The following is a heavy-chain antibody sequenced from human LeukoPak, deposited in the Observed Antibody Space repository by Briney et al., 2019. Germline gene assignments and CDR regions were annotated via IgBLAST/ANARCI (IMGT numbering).Heavy chain of an antibody. V-gene: IGHV3-30-3*02. J-gene: IGHJ4*02. CDR1: GFTSNAYS. CDR3: AKDDSKIQPFDY. CDR2: ISFDGGNK. Sequence: GGSLRLSCAASGFTSNAYSMHWVRQAPGKGLEWVALISFDGGNKFYADSVKGRFTISRDNSKNTLFLQMNSLRVEDTAVYYCAKDDSKIQPFDYWGQGTLVTVSS. D-gene: IGHD5-18*01.